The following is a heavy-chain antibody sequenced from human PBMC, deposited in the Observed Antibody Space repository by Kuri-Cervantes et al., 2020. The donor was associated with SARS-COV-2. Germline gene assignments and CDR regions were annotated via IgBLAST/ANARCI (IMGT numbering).Heavy chain of an antibody. D-gene: IGHD5-18*01. Sequence: SETLSLTCTVSGGSISSSSYNWGWIRQPPGKGLEWIGSIYYSGSTYYNPSLKSRVTISVDTSKNQFSLKLSSVTAADTAVYYCASQVDTAMAFDYWGQGTLVTVSS. V-gene: IGHV4-39*01. J-gene: IGHJ4*02. CDR3: ASQVDTAMAFDY. CDR2: IYYSGST. CDR1: GGSISSSSYN.